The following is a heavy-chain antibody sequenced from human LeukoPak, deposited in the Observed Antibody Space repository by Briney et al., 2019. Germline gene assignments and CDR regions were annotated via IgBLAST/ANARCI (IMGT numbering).Heavy chain of an antibody. J-gene: IGHJ4*02. V-gene: IGHV3-48*01. CDR2: ITSGSTTI. Sequence: GGSLRLSCVASGFTFTGSSMNWVRQAPGKGLEWVSYITSGSTTISYADSVKGRFTISRHNSKNTVYLQMNSLRVEDTAIYYCARDARGNLDYWGQGTLVTVSS. CDR3: ARDARGNLDY. CDR1: GFTFTGSS. D-gene: IGHD4-23*01.